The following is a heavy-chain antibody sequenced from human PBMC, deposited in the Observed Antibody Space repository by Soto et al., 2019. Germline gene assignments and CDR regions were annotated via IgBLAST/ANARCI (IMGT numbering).Heavy chain of an antibody. J-gene: IGHJ4*02. CDR3: ARGGWVTTVYYFGY. V-gene: IGHV4-34*01. Sequence: SETLSRSCAVYGWSSSGYFLSWIRQPPGKGLEWNGEINHSVSTNYNPSLKSRVAISVDTSKNQFSLKLSSVTGTDTAVYFCARGGWVTTVYYFGYWGQGTLVTDS. CDR2: INHSVST. D-gene: IGHD4-4*01. CDR1: GWSSSGYF.